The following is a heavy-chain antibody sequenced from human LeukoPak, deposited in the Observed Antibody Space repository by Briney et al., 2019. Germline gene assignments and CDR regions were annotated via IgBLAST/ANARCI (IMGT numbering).Heavy chain of an antibody. CDR1: GFTFDDYG. J-gene: IGHJ4*02. CDR3: AKDRSITMVRGVSYYFDY. V-gene: IGHV3-20*04. CDR2: INWNGGST. D-gene: IGHD3-10*01. Sequence: GGSLRLSCAASGFTFDDYGMSWVRQAPGKGLEWVSGINWNGGSTGYADSVKGRFTISRDNAKNSLYLQMNSLRAEDTAVYYCAKDRSITMVRGVSYYFDYWGQGTLVTVSS.